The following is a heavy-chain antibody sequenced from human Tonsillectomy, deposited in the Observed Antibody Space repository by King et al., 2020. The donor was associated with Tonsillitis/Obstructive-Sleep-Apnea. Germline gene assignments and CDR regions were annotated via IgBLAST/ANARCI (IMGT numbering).Heavy chain of an antibody. CDR3: AKDTLLTVQWGHFNF. J-gene: IGHJ4*02. V-gene: IGHV3-9*01. Sequence: ESGGGLVQPDRSLRLSCAASGFTFDDYAMHWVRPAPGKGLEWVSGITWNSGTIAYADSVRGRFTISRDNAKSSLYLQMNSLRPEDTALYVCAKDTLLTVQWGHFNFWGQGTMVTVSS. CDR1: GFTFDDYA. D-gene: IGHD1-1*01. CDR2: ITWNSGTI.